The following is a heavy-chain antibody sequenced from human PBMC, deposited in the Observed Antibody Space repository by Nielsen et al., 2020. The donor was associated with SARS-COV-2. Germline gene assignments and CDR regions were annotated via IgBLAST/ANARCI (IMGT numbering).Heavy chain of an antibody. V-gene: IGHV3-48*01. CDR3: AKPRRPRLAATTGGGFADY. CDR2: IRGTSTTI. Sequence: GGSLRLSCAASGFKFTSYTMNWVRQAPGKGPEWLPHIRGTSTTINYTDSVKGRFTIPRDNSKNTLYLQISSLTAEDTAVYFCAKPRRPRLAATTGGGFADYWGQGTLVTVSS. J-gene: IGHJ4*02. CDR1: GFKFTSYT. D-gene: IGHD1-1*01.